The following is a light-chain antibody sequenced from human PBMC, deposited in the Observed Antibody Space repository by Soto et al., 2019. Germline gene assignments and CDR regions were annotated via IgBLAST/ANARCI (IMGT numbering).Light chain of an antibody. J-gene: IGKJ4*01. CDR1: QSVSSN. V-gene: IGKV3-20*01. CDR3: QQYGSSPLT. CDR2: GAS. Sequence: MTQSPSTLSVSPGERATLSCRASQSVSSNLAWYQQKPGQAPRLLIYGASSRATGIPDRFSGSGSGTDFTLTISRLEPEDFAVYYCQQYGSSPLTFAGGTKVDIK.